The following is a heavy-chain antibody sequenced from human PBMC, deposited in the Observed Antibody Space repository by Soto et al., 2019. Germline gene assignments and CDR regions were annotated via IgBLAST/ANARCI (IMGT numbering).Heavy chain of an antibody. CDR1: GGSISSYY. V-gene: IGHV4-59*01. CDR3: AKVRASQWELLPYYFDY. D-gene: IGHD1-26*01. CDR2: IYYNGAT. J-gene: IGHJ4*02. Sequence: PSETLSLTCTVPGGSISSYYWSWIRQPPGKGLEWVGYIYYNGATNYNPSLEGRVTVSVDTSKNQFSLHLISVTAADTAVYYCAKVRASQWELLPYYFDYWGQGTPVTVSS.